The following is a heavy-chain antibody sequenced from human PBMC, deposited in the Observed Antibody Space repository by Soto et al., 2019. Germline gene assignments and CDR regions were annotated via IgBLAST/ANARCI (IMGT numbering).Heavy chain of an antibody. V-gene: IGHV1-24*01. D-gene: IGHD3-9*01. CDR2: FDPEDGET. J-gene: IGHJ4*02. Sequence: QVQLVQSGAEVKKPGASVKVSCKVSGYTLTELSMHWVRQAPGKGLEWMGVFDPEDGETIYAQKFQGRVTMTADTSTDTAYMELSSLRSEDTAVYYCATPGGLRYFDQSPVYDYWGQGTLVTVSS. CDR1: GYTLTELS. CDR3: ATPGGLRYFDQSPVYDY.